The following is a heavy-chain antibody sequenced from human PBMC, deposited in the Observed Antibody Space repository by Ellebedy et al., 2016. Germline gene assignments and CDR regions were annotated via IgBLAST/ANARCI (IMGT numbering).Heavy chain of an antibody. J-gene: IGHJ4*02. D-gene: IGHD3-10*01. Sequence: GSLRLSCAVYGGSFSGYYWSWIRQPPGKGLEWIGEINHSGSTNYNPPLKSRVTISVDTSKNQFSLKLSSVTAADTAVYYCARRRLGNYGSGSYSQPFDYWGQGTLVTVSS. CDR2: INHSGST. CDR3: ARRRLGNYGSGSYSQPFDY. V-gene: IGHV4-34*01. CDR1: GGSFSGYY.